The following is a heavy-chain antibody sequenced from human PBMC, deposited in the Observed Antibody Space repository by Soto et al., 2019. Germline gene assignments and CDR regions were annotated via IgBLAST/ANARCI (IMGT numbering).Heavy chain of an antibody. Sequence: SETLSLTCTVSGGSISSSSYYWGWIRQPPGKGLEWIGSIYYSGSTYYNPSLKSRVTISVDTSKNQFSLKLSSVTAADTAVYYCARGGDGYNSRHYYYGMDVWGQGTTVTVSS. CDR3: ARGGDGYNSRHYYYGMDV. CDR1: GGSISSSSYY. D-gene: IGHD5-12*01. J-gene: IGHJ6*02. CDR2: IYYSGST. V-gene: IGHV4-39*01.